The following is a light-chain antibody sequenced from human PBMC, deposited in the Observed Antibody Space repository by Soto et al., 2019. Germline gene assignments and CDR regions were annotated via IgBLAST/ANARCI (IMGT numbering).Light chain of an antibody. CDR3: CSFAGSKAPYL. J-gene: IGLJ1*01. Sequence: QSALAQPASVSGSPGQSITISCTGTSSDVGNYDLVSWYQQLPGKAPKLLIYEGTNRPSGISDRFSGSKSGNTASLTISGLQAEDEADYYCCSFAGSKAPYLFGSGTKVTVL. CDR2: EGT. V-gene: IGLV2-23*01. CDR1: SSDVGNYDL.